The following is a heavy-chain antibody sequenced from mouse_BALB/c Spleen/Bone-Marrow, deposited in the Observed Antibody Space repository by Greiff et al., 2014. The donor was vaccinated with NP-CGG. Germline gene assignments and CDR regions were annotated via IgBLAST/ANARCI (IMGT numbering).Heavy chain of an antibody. CDR1: GYAFSSYW. CDR2: IYPGDGDT. CDR3: ARGPWFAY. Sequence: QVQLKESGAELVRPGSSVEISCKASGYAFSSYWMNWVKQRPGQGLEWIGQIYPGDGDTNYNGKFKGKATLTADKSSSTAYMQLSSLTSEDSAVYFCARGPWFAYWGQGTLVTVSA. J-gene: IGHJ3*01. V-gene: IGHV1-80*01.